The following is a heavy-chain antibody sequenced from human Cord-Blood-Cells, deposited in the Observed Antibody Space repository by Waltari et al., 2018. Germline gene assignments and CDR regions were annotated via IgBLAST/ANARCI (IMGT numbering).Heavy chain of an antibody. J-gene: IGHJ4*02. V-gene: IGHV3-30*18. Sequence: QVQLVESGGGVVQPGRSLRLSCAASGFTFSSYGMHWVRQATGKGLEWVAVISYDGSNKYYADSVKGRFTISRDNSKNTLYLQMNSLRAEDTAVYYCAKLSLTGAEYYFDYWGQGTLVTVSS. CDR3: AKLSLTGAEYYFDY. CDR2: ISYDGSNK. CDR1: GFTFSSYG. D-gene: IGHD7-27*01.